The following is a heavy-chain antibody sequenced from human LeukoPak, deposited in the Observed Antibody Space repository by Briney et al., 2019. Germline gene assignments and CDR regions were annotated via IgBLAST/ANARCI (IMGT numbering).Heavy chain of an antibody. CDR1: GGFISSGGYS. V-gene: IGHV4-30-2*01. Sequence: SETLSLTCAVSGGFISSGGYSWSWIRQPPGKGLEWIGYIYHSGSTYYNPSLKSRVTISVDRSKNQFSLKLSSVTAADTAVYYCARGPQYYYDSSGLDYWGQGTLVTVSS. J-gene: IGHJ4*02. D-gene: IGHD3-22*01. CDR3: ARGPQYYYDSSGLDY. CDR2: IYHSGST.